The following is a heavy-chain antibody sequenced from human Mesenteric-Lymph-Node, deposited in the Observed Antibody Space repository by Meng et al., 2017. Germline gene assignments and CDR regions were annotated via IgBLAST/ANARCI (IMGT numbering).Heavy chain of an antibody. J-gene: IGHJ4*02. Sequence: ASVKVSCKASGYTFTSYYMHWVRQAPGQGLEWMGIINPSGGSTSYAQKFQGRVTMTRDTSTSTAYMELRSLRSDDTAVYFCARRILPLRWPSELTTDPFDSWGQGTLVTVSS. CDR1: GYTFTSYY. CDR3: ARRILPLRWPSELTTDPFDS. V-gene: IGHV1-46*01. CDR2: INPSGGST. D-gene: IGHD3-3*01.